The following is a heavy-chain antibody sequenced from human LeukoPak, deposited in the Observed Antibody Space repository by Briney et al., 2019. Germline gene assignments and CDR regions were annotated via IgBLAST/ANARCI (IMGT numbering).Heavy chain of an antibody. CDR1: GFTFSSYA. Sequence: GGSLRLSCAASGFTFSSYAMSWVRQAPGKGLEWVSAISGSGGSTYYADSVKGRFTISRDNSKNTLYLQMNSLRAEDTAVYCCAKAPAYCSSTSCQFYYYYGMDVWGQGTTVTVSS. J-gene: IGHJ6*02. CDR2: ISGSGGST. CDR3: AKAPAYCSSTSCQFYYYYGMDV. V-gene: IGHV3-23*01. D-gene: IGHD2-2*01.